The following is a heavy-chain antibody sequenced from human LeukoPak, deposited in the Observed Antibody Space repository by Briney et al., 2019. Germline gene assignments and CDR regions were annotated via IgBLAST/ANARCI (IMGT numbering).Heavy chain of an antibody. J-gene: IGHJ4*02. D-gene: IGHD3-22*01. Sequence: GGSLRLSCAASGFTFSSYAMHWVRQAPGKGLEWVAVISYDGSNKYYADSVKGRFTISRDNSKNTLYLQMNSLRAEDTAVYYCAKESYDSSGYYPRLFDYWGQGTLVTVSS. CDR1: GFTFSSYA. CDR3: AKESYDSSGYYPRLFDY. CDR2: ISYDGSNK. V-gene: IGHV3-30-3*01.